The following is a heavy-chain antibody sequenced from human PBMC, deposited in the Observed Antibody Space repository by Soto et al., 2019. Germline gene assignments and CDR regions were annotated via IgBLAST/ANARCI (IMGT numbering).Heavy chain of an antibody. CDR3: AKRPSWAYGMDV. D-gene: IGHD6-6*01. CDR2: ISGSGGST. V-gene: IGHV3-23*01. Sequence: EVQLLESGGGLVQPGGSLRLSCAASGFTFSSYAMSWVRQAPGKGLEWVSAISGSGGSTYYADSVKGRFTISRDKSKNTMYLQMNSLRAEDTAVYYCAKRPSWAYGMDVWGQGTTVTVSS. J-gene: IGHJ6*02. CDR1: GFTFSSYA.